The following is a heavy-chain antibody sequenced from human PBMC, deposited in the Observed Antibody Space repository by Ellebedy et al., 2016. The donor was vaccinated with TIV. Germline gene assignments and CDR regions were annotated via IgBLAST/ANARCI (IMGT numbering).Heavy chain of an antibody. Sequence: SGPTLVXPTQTLTLTCTFSGFSLSTSGVGVGWIRQPPGKALEWLALIYWDDDKRYSPSLKSRLTITKDTSKNQVVLTMTNMDPVDTATYYCARRRVTVTTGYGFDYWGQGTLVTVSS. CDR3: ARRRVTVTTGYGFDY. CDR2: IYWDDDK. D-gene: IGHD4-11*01. J-gene: IGHJ4*02. CDR1: GFSLSTSGVG. V-gene: IGHV2-5*02.